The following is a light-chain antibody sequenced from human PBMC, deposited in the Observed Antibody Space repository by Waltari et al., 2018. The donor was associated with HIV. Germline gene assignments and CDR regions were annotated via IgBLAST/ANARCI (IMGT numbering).Light chain of an antibody. CDR1: RSDVGGYNY. V-gene: IGLV2-14*01. Sequence: QSALTQPASVSGSPGQSITISCTGTRSDVGGYNYVSWYQQHPGKAPKFMIYGVTNRPSGVSKRFSGSKSGNTASLTISGLQAEDEADYYCSSYTTSNTGVFGTGTKVTVL. CDR3: SSYTTSNTGV. J-gene: IGLJ1*01. CDR2: GVT.